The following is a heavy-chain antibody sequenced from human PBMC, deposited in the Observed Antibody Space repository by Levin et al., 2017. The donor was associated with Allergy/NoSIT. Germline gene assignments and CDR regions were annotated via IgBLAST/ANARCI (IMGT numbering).Heavy chain of an antibody. D-gene: IGHD6-13*01. J-gene: IGHJ4*02. CDR2: IKSKADGGTT. V-gene: IGHV3-15*01. CDR3: TTYSSSWYYFDY. Sequence: RAGGSLRLSCAASGITFSNAWMSWARQAPGKGLEWVGRIKSKADGGTTEYAAPVKGRFTISRDDSKNTLYLQMNSLKTVDTAVYFCTTYSSSWYYFDYWGQGTLVTVSS. CDR1: GITFSNAW.